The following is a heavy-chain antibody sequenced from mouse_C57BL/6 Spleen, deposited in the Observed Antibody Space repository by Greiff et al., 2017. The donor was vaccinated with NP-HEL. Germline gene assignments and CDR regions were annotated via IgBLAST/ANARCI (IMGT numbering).Heavy chain of an antibody. J-gene: IGHJ3*01. D-gene: IGHD1-1*01. V-gene: IGHV1-26*01. CDR3: ARSFYYGSFAWFAY. CDR1: GYTFTDYY. CDR2: INPNNGGT. Sequence: EVQLQQSGPELVKPGASVKISCKASGYTFTDYYMNWVKQSHGKSLEWIGDINPNNGGTSYNQKFKGKATLTVDKSSSTAYMELRSLTSEDSAVYYCARSFYYGSFAWFAYWGQGTLVTVSA.